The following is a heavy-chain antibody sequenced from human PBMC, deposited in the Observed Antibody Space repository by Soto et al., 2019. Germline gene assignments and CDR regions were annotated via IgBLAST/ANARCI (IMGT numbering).Heavy chain of an antibody. J-gene: IGHJ6*02. CDR1: GFTFSDYY. V-gene: IGHV3-11*01. D-gene: IGHD2-2*01. Sequence: VGSLRLSCAASGFTFSDYYMSWIRQAPGKGLEWVSYISSSGSTIYYADSVKGRFTISRDNAKNSLYLQMNSLRAEDTAVYYCARDAAYCSSTSCYERYYYYYGMDVWGQGTTVTVSS. CDR3: ARDAAYCSSTSCYERYYYYYGMDV. CDR2: ISSSGSTI.